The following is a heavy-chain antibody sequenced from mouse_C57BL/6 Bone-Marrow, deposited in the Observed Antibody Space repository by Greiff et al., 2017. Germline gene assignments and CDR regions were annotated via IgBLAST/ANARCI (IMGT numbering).Heavy chain of an antibody. CDR2: IDPSDSYT. J-gene: IGHJ3*01. CDR3: ARSRDYYGSSSFAY. CDR1: GYTFTSYW. D-gene: IGHD1-1*01. Sequence: VQLQQPGAELVRPGTSVKLSCKASGYTFTSYWMHWVKQRPGQGLEWIGVIDPSDSYTNYTQKFKGKATLTVDTSSSTAYMQLSSLTSEDAAVYYWARSRDYYGSSSFAYWGQGTLVTVSA. V-gene: IGHV1-59*01.